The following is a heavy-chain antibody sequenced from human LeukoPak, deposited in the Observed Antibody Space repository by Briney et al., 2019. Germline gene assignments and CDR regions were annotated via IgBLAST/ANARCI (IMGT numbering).Heavy chain of an antibody. CDR2: ISAYNGNT. CDR3: ARIPSGSYSWFDP. CDR1: GYSFTSHY. Sequence: ASVKVSCKASGYSFTSHYMHWVRQAPGQGLEWMGWISAYNGNTNYAQKLQGRVTMTTDTSTSTAYMELRSLRSDDTAVYYCARIPSGSYSWFDPWGQGTLVTVSS. V-gene: IGHV1-18*04. J-gene: IGHJ5*02. D-gene: IGHD1-26*01.